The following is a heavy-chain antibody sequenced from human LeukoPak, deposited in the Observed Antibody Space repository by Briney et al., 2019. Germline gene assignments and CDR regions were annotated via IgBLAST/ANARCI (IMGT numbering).Heavy chain of an antibody. D-gene: IGHD3-22*01. V-gene: IGHV3-21*01. Sequence: GESLRLSCAASGFTFSSYSMNWVRQAPGKGLEWVSSISSSSSYIYYADSVKGRFTISRDNAKNSLYLQMNSLRAEDTAVYYCARCRKYYYDSSGYYDFDYWGQGTLVTVSS. CDR2: ISSSSSYI. CDR3: ARCRKYYYDSSGYYDFDY. J-gene: IGHJ4*02. CDR1: GFTFSSYS.